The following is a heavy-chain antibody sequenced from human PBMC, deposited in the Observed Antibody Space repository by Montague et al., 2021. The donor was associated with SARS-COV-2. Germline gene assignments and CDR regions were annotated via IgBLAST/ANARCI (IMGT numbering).Heavy chain of an antibody. CDR2: IYHSGST. V-gene: IGHV4-38-2*02. J-gene: IGHJ3*02. CDR3: AKVAGSHDTFDI. D-gene: IGHD6-19*01. Sequence: SETLSLTCTVSGYSISTGYYWGWIRQPPGNGLEGIGTIYHSGSTYFNPSLKSRVTISVDTSKNQFSLNLSSVTAADTAVYYCAKVAGSHDTFDIWGRGTMVTVSS. CDR1: GYSISTGYY.